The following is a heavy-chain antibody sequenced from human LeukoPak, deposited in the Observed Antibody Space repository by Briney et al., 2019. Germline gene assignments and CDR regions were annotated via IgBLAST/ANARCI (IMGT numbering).Heavy chain of an antibody. CDR2: ISGSGGST. D-gene: IGHD3-9*01. CDR1: GFTFSSYA. J-gene: IGHJ6*04. V-gene: IGHV3-23*01. CDR3: AKALRLNYDILIGYSYYNGMDV. Sequence: GGSLRLSCAASGFTFSSYAMSWVRQAPGKGLEWVSAISGSGGSTYYADSVKGRFTISRDNSKNTLYLQMNSLRAEDTAVYYCAKALRLNYDILIGYSYYNGMDVWGKGTTVTVSS.